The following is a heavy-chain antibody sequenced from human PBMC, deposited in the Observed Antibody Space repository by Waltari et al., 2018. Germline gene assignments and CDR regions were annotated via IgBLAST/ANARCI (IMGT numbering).Heavy chain of an antibody. CDR2: IYSGGST. D-gene: IGHD3-22*01. Sequence: EVQLLASGGGLVQPGGSLRLSCAASGFTFSSYAMSWVRQAPGKGLEWVSVIYSGGSTYYADSVKGRFTISRDNSKNTLYLQMNSLRAEDTAVYYCAGYYYDSSGYYYFAEYFQHWGQGTLVTVSS. CDR3: AGYYYDSSGYYYFAEYFQH. CDR1: GFTFSSYA. J-gene: IGHJ1*01. V-gene: IGHV3-23*03.